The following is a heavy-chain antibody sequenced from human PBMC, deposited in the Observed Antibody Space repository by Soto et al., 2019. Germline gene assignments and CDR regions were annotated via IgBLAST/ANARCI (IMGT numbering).Heavy chain of an antibody. CDR2: LHSSGTT. CDR3: ARHDWSRFYGMDV. D-gene: IGHD2-2*01. Sequence: STPLSLTCTVSGHSISSRSYYWGWFRQSPGKGLEWIWSLHSSGTTYYSPSRKSRVTIFLDTSKNQFSLRAYSVTAADTAVYYCARHDWSRFYGMDVWGQGTTVTVSS. CDR1: GHSISSRSYY. J-gene: IGHJ6*02. V-gene: IGHV4-39*01.